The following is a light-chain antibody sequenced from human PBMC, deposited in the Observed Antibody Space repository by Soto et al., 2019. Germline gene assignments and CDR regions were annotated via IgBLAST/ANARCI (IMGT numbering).Light chain of an antibody. V-gene: IGKV3-11*01. J-gene: IGKJ5*01. Sequence: SPDPLSLSPGERATLSCWASHSVTTHLAWFQQRPGQTPRLLIYDASTRAPGIPARFSARGSGADFTLTISSLEPEDFAVYYCQQRSDSITFGQGTRLEIK. CDR3: QQRSDSIT. CDR2: DAS. CDR1: HSVTTH.